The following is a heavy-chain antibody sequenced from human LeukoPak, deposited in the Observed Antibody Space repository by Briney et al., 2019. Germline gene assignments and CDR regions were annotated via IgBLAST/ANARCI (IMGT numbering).Heavy chain of an antibody. Sequence: SETLSLTCAVYGGSFSGYYWSWIRQPPGKGLEWIGEINHSGSTNYNPSLKSRVTISVDTSKNQFSLKLSSVTAADTAVYYCARLPSRYKWNWFDPWGQGTLVTVSS. D-gene: IGHD1-20*01. J-gene: IGHJ5*02. CDR3: ARLPSRYKWNWFDP. V-gene: IGHV4-34*01. CDR1: GGSFSGYY. CDR2: INHSGST.